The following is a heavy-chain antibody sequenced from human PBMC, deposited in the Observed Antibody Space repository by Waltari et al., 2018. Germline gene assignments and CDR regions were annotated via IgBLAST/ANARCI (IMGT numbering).Heavy chain of an antibody. CDR3: AKGRSYDSSGYYYGD. V-gene: IGHV3-33*06. J-gene: IGHJ4*02. Sequence: QVQLVESGGGVVQPGRSLRLSCAADGFRFSSYGLHWVRQAPGKGLEWVAVVWYDGTNKYYADSVKGRFTISRDNSKNTLNLQMNSLRVEDTAVYYCAKGRSYDSSGYYYGDWGQGTLVTVSS. CDR1: GFRFSSYG. CDR2: VWYDGTNK. D-gene: IGHD3-22*01.